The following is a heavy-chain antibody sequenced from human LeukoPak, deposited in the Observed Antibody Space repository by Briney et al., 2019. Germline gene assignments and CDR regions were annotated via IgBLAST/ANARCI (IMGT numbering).Heavy chain of an antibody. Sequence: GASVKVSCKASGYTFTGYYMHWVRQAPGQGLEWMGWINPNSGGTNYAQKFQGRVTMTRDTSISTAYMELSRRRSDDTAVYYCARTYGSGSTYYFDYWGQGTLVTVSS. J-gene: IGHJ4*02. V-gene: IGHV1-2*02. D-gene: IGHD3-10*01. CDR1: GYTFTGYY. CDR2: INPNSGGT. CDR3: ARTYGSGSTYYFDY.